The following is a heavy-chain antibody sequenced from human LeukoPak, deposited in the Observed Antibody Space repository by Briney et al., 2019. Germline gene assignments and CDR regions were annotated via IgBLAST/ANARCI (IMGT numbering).Heavy chain of an antibody. D-gene: IGHD3-22*01. CDR3: ARIPIYYDSSGYIPDI. CDR1: GYSFTSYW. Sequence: GESLKISCKGSGYSFTSYWIGWVRQMPGKGLEWMGIIYPGDSDTRYSPSFQGQVTISADKSISTAYLQWSSLKASDTAMYYCARIPIYYDSSGYIPDIWGQGTMVTVSS. J-gene: IGHJ3*02. CDR2: IYPGDSDT. V-gene: IGHV5-51*01.